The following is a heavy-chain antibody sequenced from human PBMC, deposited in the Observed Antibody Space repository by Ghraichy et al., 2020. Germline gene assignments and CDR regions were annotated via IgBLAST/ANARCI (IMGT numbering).Heavy chain of an antibody. CDR3: VRDWFCTNGVCSDCCDP. CDR2: VSAKNDDT. Sequence: ASVKVSCKASGYTFTSHGISWVRQAPGQGPEWMGWVSAKNDDTNYAQNFKDRLTVTSDTSTNTAYMELRSLRSDDTAVYYCVRDWFCTNGVCSDCCDPWGQGTLVTVSS. D-gene: IGHD2-8*01. V-gene: IGHV1-18*04. CDR1: GYTFTSHG. J-gene: IGHJ5*02.